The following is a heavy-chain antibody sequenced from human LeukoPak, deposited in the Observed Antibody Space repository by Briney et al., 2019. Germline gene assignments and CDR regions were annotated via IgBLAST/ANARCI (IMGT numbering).Heavy chain of an antibody. CDR3: ARGPVTEFEI. D-gene: IGHD2-21*02. V-gene: IGHV3-53*01. Sequence: PGGSLRLSCAASGFTVSSNYMSWVRQAPGKGLEWVSVIYSGGTTYYADSVKGRFTISRDNSNNTLYLQMNSLRAEDTAVYYCARGPVTEFEIWGQGTILTVSS. CDR2: IYSGGTT. CDR1: GFTVSSNY. J-gene: IGHJ3*02.